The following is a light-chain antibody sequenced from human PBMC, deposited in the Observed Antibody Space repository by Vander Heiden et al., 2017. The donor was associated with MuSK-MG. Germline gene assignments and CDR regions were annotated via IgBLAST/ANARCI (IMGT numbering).Light chain of an antibody. CDR2: TVS. Sequence: DIQMNQSPSSLSASGGDRVTITCRASQSISRFLNWYQQKPGKAPKLLIFTVSNLQSGVPSRFSGSGSGTDFTLTISSLQPEDFATYYCQQSDSTPFTFGPGTKVDIK. V-gene: IGKV1-39*01. CDR1: QSISRF. CDR3: QQSDSTPFT. J-gene: IGKJ3*01.